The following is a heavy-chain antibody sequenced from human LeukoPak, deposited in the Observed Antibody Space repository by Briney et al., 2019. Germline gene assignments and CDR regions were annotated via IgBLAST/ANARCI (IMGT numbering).Heavy chain of an antibody. Sequence: GGSLRLSCAASRFTFSNAWMNWVRQAPGKGLEWVGRIKSKVDGETTDFAAPVKGRFTISRDDSNNIVYLKMNSLKIEDTAVYYCAIDEPDYAPYDFDYWGQGTLVTVSS. CDR2: IKSKVDGETT. D-gene: IGHD4-17*01. V-gene: IGHV3-15*01. CDR1: RFTFSNAW. CDR3: AIDEPDYAPYDFDY. J-gene: IGHJ4*02.